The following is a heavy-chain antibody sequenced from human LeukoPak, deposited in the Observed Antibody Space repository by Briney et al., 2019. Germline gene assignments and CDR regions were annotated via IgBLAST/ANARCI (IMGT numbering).Heavy chain of an antibody. CDR1: GGSISSGGYY. D-gene: IGHD6-19*01. V-gene: IGHV4-61*08. J-gene: IGHJ4*02. CDR3: TASYTSGFPGIDY. CDR2: IYYSGST. Sequence: SETLSLTCTVSGGSISSGGYYWSWIRQHPGKGLEWVGYIYYSGSTNYNPSLKSRVTISVDTSKNQSSLKLTSVTAADTAFYYCTASYTSGFPGIDYWGQGTLVTVSS.